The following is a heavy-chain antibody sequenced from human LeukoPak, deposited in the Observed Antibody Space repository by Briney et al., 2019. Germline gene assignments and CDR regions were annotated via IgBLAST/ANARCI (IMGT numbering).Heavy chain of an antibody. CDR1: GYTFTGQD. Sequence: ASVKVSCKASGYTFTGQDMHWVRQAPGQGLEWMGWINPNTGDTNYAQKFRGRVTMTRDTTISTAYMELSRLTSDDTAVYYCASYPRYSSSPPFDYWGQGALVTVSS. J-gene: IGHJ4*02. D-gene: IGHD6-19*01. CDR2: INPNTGDT. CDR3: ASYPRYSSSPPFDY. V-gene: IGHV1-2*02.